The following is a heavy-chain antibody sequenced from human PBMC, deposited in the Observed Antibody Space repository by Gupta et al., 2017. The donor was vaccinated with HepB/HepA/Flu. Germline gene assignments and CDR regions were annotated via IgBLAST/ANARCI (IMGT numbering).Heavy chain of an antibody. J-gene: IGHJ4*02. V-gene: IGHV3-33*01. CDR2: IWYDGSKK. CDR1: GSIFNTYG. CDR3: VRGPGFTFGHDFDY. Sequence: QVQVVESGGGVVQPGRSLRLSCVTSGSIFNTYGMHWVRQAPGKGLEWVAVIWYDGSKKYYGDSVKGRFTISRDNSKNTVFLLLNSLRVEDTAVYYCVRGPGFTFGHDFDYWGKGTVVTVSS. D-gene: IGHD3-16*01.